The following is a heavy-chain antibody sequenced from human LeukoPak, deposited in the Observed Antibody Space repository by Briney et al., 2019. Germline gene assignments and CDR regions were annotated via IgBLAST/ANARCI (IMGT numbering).Heavy chain of an antibody. J-gene: IGHJ4*02. CDR1: GFTFSTYV. CDR2: ISNSGGST. CDR3: ARAPGYGAAYYFDY. V-gene: IGHV3-23*01. Sequence: GGSLRLSCAASGFTFSTYVMSWVRQTPGKGLEWVSTISNSGGSTYNADSVKGRFTISRDNSKNTLYLQMNSLRAEDTAVYYCARAPGYGAAYYFDYWGQGTLVTVSS. D-gene: IGHD1-1*01.